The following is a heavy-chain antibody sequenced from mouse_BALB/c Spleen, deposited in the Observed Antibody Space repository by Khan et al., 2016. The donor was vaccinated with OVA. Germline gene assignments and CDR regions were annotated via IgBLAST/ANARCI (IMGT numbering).Heavy chain of an antibody. CDR3: ARRITTVGFDV. CDR2: IDPANGNT. D-gene: IGHD1-1*01. Sequence: IQLVQSGAELVKPGASVKLSCTASGCNIKDTYMHWVKQRPEQGLEWIGRIDPANGNTKYDPKFQGKATITADTSSNTAYLQLSSLTSEDTAVYYCARRITTVGFDVWGAGTTVTVSS. V-gene: IGHV14-3*02. CDR1: GCNIKDTY. J-gene: IGHJ1*01.